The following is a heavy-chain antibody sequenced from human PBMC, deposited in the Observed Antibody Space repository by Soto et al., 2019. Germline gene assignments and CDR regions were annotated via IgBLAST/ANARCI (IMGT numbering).Heavy chain of an antibody. CDR2: MNPNSGNT. CDR3: ARFLYPVLEWDY. D-gene: IGHD2-2*02. J-gene: IGHJ4*02. CDR1: GYTFTSYD. V-gene: IGHV1-8*01. Sequence: QVQLVQSGAEVKKPGASVKVSCKASGYTFTSYDINWVRQATGQGLEWMGWMNPNSGNTGYAQKFQGRVTMTRNTSVSTAYMELSSLRSEDTAAYYCARFLYPVLEWDYWGQGTLVTGSS.